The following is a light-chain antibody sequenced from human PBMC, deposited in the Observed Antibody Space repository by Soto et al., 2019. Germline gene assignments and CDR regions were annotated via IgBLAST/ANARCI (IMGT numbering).Light chain of an antibody. J-gene: IGLJ1*01. Sequence: QSALTQPASVSGSPGQSITISCTGTSSDVGGYNYVSWYQQHPGKAPKLIIYEASNRPSGVSNRFSGSKSGNTASLTITGLQAEDEADSYCSSYTSSSIDYVFGPGTKVTVL. V-gene: IGLV2-14*01. CDR1: SSDVGGYNY. CDR3: SSYTSSSIDYV. CDR2: EAS.